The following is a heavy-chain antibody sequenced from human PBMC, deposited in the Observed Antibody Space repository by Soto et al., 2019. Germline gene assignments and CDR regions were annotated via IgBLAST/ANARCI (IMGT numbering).Heavy chain of an antibody. CDR3: SSALCWSGGRCYSSSTFDV. J-gene: IGHJ3*01. D-gene: IGHD2-15*01. CDR1: GFTFTSSA. V-gene: IGHV1-58*02. Sequence: SVKVSCKASGFTFTSSAMQWVRQARGQRLEWIGWILVGSGNANYAQKFQERLSITRDMSTSTAYMELSNLRSEDAAVSFCSSALCWSGGRCYSSSTFDVWGQGTMVTVSS. CDR2: ILVGSGNA.